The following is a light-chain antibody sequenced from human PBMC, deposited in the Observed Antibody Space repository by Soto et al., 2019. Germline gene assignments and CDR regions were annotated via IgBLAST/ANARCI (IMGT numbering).Light chain of an antibody. J-gene: IGKJ1*01. Sequence: DIQMTQSRSSLSSCVGDIVTITCRASQSISSYLNWYQQKPGKAPKLLIYAASSLQSGVPSRFSGSGSGTDFTLTISSLQPEDFATYYCQQSYSTPPTFGQGTKVDIK. CDR1: QSISSY. CDR2: AAS. V-gene: IGKV1-39*01. CDR3: QQSYSTPPT.